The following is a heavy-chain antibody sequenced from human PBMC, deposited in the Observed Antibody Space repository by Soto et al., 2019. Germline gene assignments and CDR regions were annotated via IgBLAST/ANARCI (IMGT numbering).Heavy chain of an antibody. D-gene: IGHD1-26*01. J-gene: IGHJ6*02. CDR2: INAGNGNT. CDR3: ASSATTADYYYGMDV. V-gene: IGHV1-3*05. Sequence: QVQLVQSGAEEKKPGASVKVSCKASGYTFTSYAMHWVRQAPGQRREWMGWINAGNGNTKYSKKFQCRVTITRDTSASTAYMELSSLRSEDTAVYYCASSATTADYYYGMDVWGQGTTVTVSS. CDR1: GYTFTSYA.